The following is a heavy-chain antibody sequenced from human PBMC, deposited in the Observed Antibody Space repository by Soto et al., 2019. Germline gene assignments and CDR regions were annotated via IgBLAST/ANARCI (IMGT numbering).Heavy chain of an antibody. V-gene: IGHV3-74*01. CDR2: INSDGSST. D-gene: IGHD6-19*01. CDR3: ARVQPRSTGWYP. J-gene: IGHJ5*02. Sequence: EVQLVESGGGLVQPGGSLRLSCAASGFTFSSYWMHWVRQAPGKGLVWVSRINSDGSSTSYADSVEGRFTISRDNAKNTLYLQMNSLRADDTAIYYCARVQPRSTGWYPWGQGTLVTVSS. CDR1: GFTFSSYW.